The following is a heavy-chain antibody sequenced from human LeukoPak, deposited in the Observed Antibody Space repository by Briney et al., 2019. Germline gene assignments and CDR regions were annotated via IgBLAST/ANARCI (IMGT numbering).Heavy chain of an antibody. Sequence: GGSLRLSCTASGFTFGDYAISWVRQAPGKGLEWIAFIRNKAYGGRTEYAASVKGRFTISRDDSKSIAYPQMNSLKTEDTAVYYCTRDDYYWGQGALVTVSS. CDR3: TRDDYY. CDR2: IRNKAYGGRT. D-gene: IGHD4/OR15-4a*01. J-gene: IGHJ4*02. CDR1: GFTFGDYA. V-gene: IGHV3-49*04.